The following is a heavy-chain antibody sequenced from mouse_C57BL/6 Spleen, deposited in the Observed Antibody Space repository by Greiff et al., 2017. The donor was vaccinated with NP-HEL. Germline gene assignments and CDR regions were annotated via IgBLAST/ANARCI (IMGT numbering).Heavy chain of an antibody. Sequence: EVKLEESGGGLVQPGGSMKLSCVASGFTFSNYWMNWVRQSPEKGLEWVAQIRLKSDNYATHYAESVKGRFTISRDDSKSSVYLHMNNLRAEDTGMYYCTGQTASFAYWGQGSLVTVAA. CDR3: TGQTASFAY. D-gene: IGHD3-2*01. J-gene: IGHJ3*01. CDR1: GFTFSNYW. CDR2: IRLKSDNYAT. V-gene: IGHV6-3*01.